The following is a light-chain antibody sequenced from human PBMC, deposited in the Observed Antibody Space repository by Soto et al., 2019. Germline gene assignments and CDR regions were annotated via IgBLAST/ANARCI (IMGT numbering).Light chain of an antibody. CDR1: SSDVGSYNL. V-gene: IGLV2-23*01. J-gene: IGLJ1*01. CDR3: CSYAGNSTYV. Sequence: QSVLTQPASVSGSPGQSITISCTGTSSDVGSYNLVSWYQQHPGKAPKLTIYEGSKRPSGVSNRFSGSKSGNTASLTISGLQAEDEVDYYCCSYAGNSTYVFGTGTKVTVL. CDR2: EGS.